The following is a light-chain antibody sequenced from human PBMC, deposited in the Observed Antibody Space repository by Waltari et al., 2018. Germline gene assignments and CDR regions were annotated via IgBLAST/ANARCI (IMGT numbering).Light chain of an antibody. CDR3: YSAADNNGV. V-gene: IGLV3-27*01. CDR1: VLAKKY. CDR2: KDS. J-gene: IGLJ3*02. Sequence: SYELTQPSSVSVSPGQTARITCSGDVLAKKYARWFQQKPGQAPVRVIYKDSERPPGIPERVSGSISGTTVTLTISVAQVEDEADYYCYSAADNNGVFGGGTKLTVL.